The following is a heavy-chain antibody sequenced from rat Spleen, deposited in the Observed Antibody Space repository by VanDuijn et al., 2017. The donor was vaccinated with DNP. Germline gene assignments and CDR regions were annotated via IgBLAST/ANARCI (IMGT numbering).Heavy chain of an antibody. CDR3: ARRGHTTGLNWFAY. J-gene: IGHJ3*01. D-gene: IGHD1-9*01. Sequence: EVQLVESGGGLVQPERSLKLSCTASGFTFSDYNMAWVRQTPEKGLEWVATIISYGSRTYYRDSVKGRFTISRDNAESTLYLQMDSLRSEDTATYYCARRGHTTGLNWFAYWGQGTLVTVSS. V-gene: IGHV5-7*01. CDR1: GFTFSDYN. CDR2: IISYGSRT.